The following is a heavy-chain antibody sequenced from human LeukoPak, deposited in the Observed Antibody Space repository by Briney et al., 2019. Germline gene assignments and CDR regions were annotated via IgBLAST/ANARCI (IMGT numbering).Heavy chain of an antibody. V-gene: IGHV3-9*01. Sequence: GGSLRLSCAASGFTFDDYAMHWVRQAPGKGLEWVSGISWNSGSIGYADSVKGRFTISRDNAKNSPYLQMNSLRAEDTAFYYCTKDLSTDYYGSGYPHWGQGTLVTVSS. CDR1: GFTFDDYA. CDR2: ISWNSGSI. J-gene: IGHJ4*02. D-gene: IGHD3-10*01. CDR3: TKDLSTDYYGSGYPH.